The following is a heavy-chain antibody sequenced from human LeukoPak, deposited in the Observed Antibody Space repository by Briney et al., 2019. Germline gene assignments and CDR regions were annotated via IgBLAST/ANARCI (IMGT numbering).Heavy chain of an antibody. CDR2: IIGGGGST. CDR1: GFTFSSYA. J-gene: IGHJ3*02. V-gene: IGHV3-23*01. D-gene: IGHD6-19*01. Sequence: GGSLGLSCAASGFTFSSYAMSWVRRALGRGWEGVSAIIGGGGSTYYADSVKGRFTISRDNSKNTLYLQMNSLRAEDTAVYYCAKDLAEVGGAVLGAFDIWGQGTMVTVSS. CDR3: AKDLAEVGGAVLGAFDI.